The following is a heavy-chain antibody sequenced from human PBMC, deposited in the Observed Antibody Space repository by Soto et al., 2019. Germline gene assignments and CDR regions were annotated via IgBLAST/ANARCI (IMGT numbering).Heavy chain of an antibody. D-gene: IGHD6-13*01. CDR1: GFTFSDAW. CDR3: SKDRRYSSSWSDY. Sequence: PGGSLRLSCAASGFTFSDAWVSWVRQAPGKGLEWVSAISGSGGSTYYADSVKGRFTISRDNSKNTLYLQMNSLRAEDTAVYYCSKDRRYSSSWSDYWGQGTLVTVSS. V-gene: IGHV3-23*01. CDR2: ISGSGGST. J-gene: IGHJ4*02.